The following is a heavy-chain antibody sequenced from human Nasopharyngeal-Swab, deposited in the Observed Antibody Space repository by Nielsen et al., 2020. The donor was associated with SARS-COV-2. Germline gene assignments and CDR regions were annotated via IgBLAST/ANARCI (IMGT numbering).Heavy chain of an antibody. Sequence: GESLKISCVASGFAFSDSYMSWIRQAPEKGLEWLSYISGGSSDSNYADSVKGRFTISRDNAKNSLYLQMNSLRAEDTAVYHCVTGGSYYVYWGQGTLVTVSS. D-gene: IGHD1-26*01. CDR3: VTGGSYYVY. CDR1: GFAFSDSY. J-gene: IGHJ4*02. CDR2: ISGGSSDS. V-gene: IGHV3-11*06.